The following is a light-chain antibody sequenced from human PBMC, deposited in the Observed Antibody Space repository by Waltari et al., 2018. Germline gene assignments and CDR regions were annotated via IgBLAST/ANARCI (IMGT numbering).Light chain of an antibody. V-gene: IGKV3-20*01. CDR3: QHYVRLPVT. J-gene: IGKJ1*01. Sequence: LSCRTSQSVGRTLAWYHQKPGQAPRLLIYAASTRATGIPDRFSGSGSGTDFSLTITRLEPEDFAVYYCQHYVRLPVTFGQGTKVEIK. CDR2: AAS. CDR1: QSVGRT.